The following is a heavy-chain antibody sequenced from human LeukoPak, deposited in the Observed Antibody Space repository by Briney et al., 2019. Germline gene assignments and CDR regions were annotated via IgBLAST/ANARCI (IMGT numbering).Heavy chain of an antibody. J-gene: IGHJ4*02. CDR2: IYSGGST. V-gene: IGHV3-66*01. CDR1: GFTVSSNY. CDR3: ARDYDFWSGPLDY. D-gene: IGHD3-3*01. Sequence: GGSLSLSCAASGFTVSSNYMSWVRQAPGKGLEWVSVIYSGGSTYYADSVKGRFTISRDNSKNTLYLQMNSLRAEDTAVYYCARDYDFWSGPLDYWGQGTLVTVSS.